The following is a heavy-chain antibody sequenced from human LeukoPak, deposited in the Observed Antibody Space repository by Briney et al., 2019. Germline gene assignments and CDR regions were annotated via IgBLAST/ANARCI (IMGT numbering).Heavy chain of an antibody. CDR1: GGSISSYY. CDR2: IYYSGTT. J-gene: IGHJ4*02. V-gene: IGHV4-59*08. CDR3: ARRGIAAAGYDY. D-gene: IGHD6-13*01. Sequence: KASETLSLTCTASGGSISSYYWSWIRQPPGKGLEWIGYIYYSGTTNYNPSLKSRVTILVDTSKNQFSLNLSSVTAADTAVYYCARRGIAAAGYDYWGQGTLVTVSS.